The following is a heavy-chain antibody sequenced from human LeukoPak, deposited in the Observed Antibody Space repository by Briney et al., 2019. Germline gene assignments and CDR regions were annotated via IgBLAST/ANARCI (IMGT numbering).Heavy chain of an antibody. CDR1: GGPVSGYY. Sequence: NATETLCLTGAGYGGPVSGYYWSWIRQPPGKGRVRIDEINHSGSTNYNPSLKSRVTISVAMSKNQFSLKLSSVTAADTAVYYCARSGRLTPRDGYYYMDVWGIGTTVTVSS. CDR3: ARSGRLTPRDGYYYMDV. V-gene: IGHV4-34*01. CDR2: INHSGST. J-gene: IGHJ6*03. D-gene: IGHD2-15*01.